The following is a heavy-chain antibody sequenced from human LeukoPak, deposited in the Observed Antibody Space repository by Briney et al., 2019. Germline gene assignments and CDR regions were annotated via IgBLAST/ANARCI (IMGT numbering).Heavy chain of an antibody. CDR2: IYYKGSS. V-gene: IGHV4-59*01. CDR3: ARVGRHGHNIPISGAFVV. CDR1: NGSLNRYY. J-gene: IGHJ3*01. Sequence: PSETLSLTCTVSNGSLNRYYWSWVRQPPGKGLHFIGFIYYKGSSNYNPSLKSRVTFAVDTSKNQFSLKVTSVTAADTPVYYRARVGRHGHNIPISGAFVVWGDGTMVTVSS. D-gene: IGHD5-24*01.